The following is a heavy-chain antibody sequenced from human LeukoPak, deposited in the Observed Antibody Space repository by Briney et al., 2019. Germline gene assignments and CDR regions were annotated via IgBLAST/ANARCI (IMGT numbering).Heavy chain of an antibody. CDR1: GYSFTSYW. V-gene: IGHV5-51*01. Sequence: GESLKISCKGSGYSFTSYWIGWVRQMPGKGLEWMGIIFPGDSDTRYSPSFQGQVTISADKSISTAYLQWTSLKASDTAMYYCARDYNDYVGAFDIWGQGIMVTVSS. CDR2: IFPGDSDT. J-gene: IGHJ3*02. CDR3: ARDYNDYVGAFDI. D-gene: IGHD4-11*01.